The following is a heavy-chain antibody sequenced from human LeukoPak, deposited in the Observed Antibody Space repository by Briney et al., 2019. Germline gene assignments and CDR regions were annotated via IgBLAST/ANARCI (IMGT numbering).Heavy chain of an antibody. CDR1: GGSISSSSYY. CDR3: ARGLRYFDWLSPLVAFDI. Sequence: KPSETLSLTCTVSGGSISSSSYYWGWIRQPPGKGLEWIGSIYYSGSTYYNPSLKSRVTISVDTSKNQFSLKLSSVTAADTAVYCCARGLRYFDWLSPLVAFDIWGQGTMVTVSS. V-gene: IGHV4-39*01. D-gene: IGHD3-9*01. J-gene: IGHJ3*02. CDR2: IYYSGST.